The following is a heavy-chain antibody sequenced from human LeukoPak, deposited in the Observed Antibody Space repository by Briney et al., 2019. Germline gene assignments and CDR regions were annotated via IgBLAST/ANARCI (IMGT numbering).Heavy chain of an antibody. D-gene: IGHD3-22*01. CDR2: ISYDGKRK. CDR1: GFTFSTYS. J-gene: IGHJ4*02. Sequence: GGSLRLSCAVSGFTFSTYSMNWVRQAPGKGLEWVAVISYDGKRKLYADSVTGRFTISRDNSDKTLFLQMNSLRPEDTAVYYCAKDGDYFDSSGSNFDSWGQGTLVTVSS. V-gene: IGHV3-30*18. CDR3: AKDGDYFDSSGSNFDS.